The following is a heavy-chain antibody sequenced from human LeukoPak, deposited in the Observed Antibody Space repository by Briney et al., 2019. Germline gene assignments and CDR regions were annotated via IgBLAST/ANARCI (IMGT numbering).Heavy chain of an antibody. CDR1: VYTFASYY. CDR2: INPSGGST. J-gene: IGHJ4*02. D-gene: IGHD2-2*01. V-gene: IGHV1-46*01. Sequence: ASVKVSCTPSVYTFASYYMHWVRQAPGQGLEWMGIINPSGGSTSYAQKFQGRVTMTRDTSTSTVYMELSSLRSEDTAVYYCARPSLGVVPVVLDCWVQGTLVTVSS. CDR3: ARPSLGVVPVVLDC.